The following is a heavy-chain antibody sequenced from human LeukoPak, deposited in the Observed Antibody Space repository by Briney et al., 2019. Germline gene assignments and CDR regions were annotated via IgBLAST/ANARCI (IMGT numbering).Heavy chain of an antibody. Sequence: ASVKVSCKASGYTFTSYGISWVRQAPGQGLEWMGWISAYNGNTNYAQKLQGRVTMTTDTSTSTAYMELRSWRSDDTAVYYCARSDYYGSSGYDYYYGMDVWGQGTTVTVCS. CDR3: ARSDYYGSSGYDYYYGMDV. CDR1: GYTFTSYG. CDR2: ISAYNGNT. D-gene: IGHD3-22*01. J-gene: IGHJ6*02. V-gene: IGHV1-18*01.